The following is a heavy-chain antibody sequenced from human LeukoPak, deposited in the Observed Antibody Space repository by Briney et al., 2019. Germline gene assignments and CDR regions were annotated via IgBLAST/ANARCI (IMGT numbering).Heavy chain of an antibody. Sequence: GSLRLSCAASGFTFRSYAMSWVRQSPGKGLEWIGEINHSGSTKYNPSLKSRVTISLDTSKNQFSLKLSSVTAADAAVYYCAGGPVTTLELFHCWGQGTLVTVSS. D-gene: IGHD4-17*01. CDR2: INHSGST. CDR3: AGGPVTTLELFHC. J-gene: IGHJ4*02. V-gene: IGHV4-34*08. CDR1: GFTFRSYA.